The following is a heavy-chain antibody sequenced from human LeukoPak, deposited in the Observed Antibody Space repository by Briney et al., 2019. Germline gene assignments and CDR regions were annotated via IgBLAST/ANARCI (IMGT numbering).Heavy chain of an antibody. J-gene: IGHJ5*02. CDR2: IYYSGST. Sequence: SETLSLTCTPSGGSISSYYWSWIRQPPGKGLVWIGYIYYSGSTNYNPSLKSRVTISVDTSKNQFSLKLSSVTAADTAVYYCARGWYNWNDEYWFDPWGQGTLVTVSS. D-gene: IGHD1-1*01. CDR3: ARGWYNWNDEYWFDP. V-gene: IGHV4-59*01. CDR1: GGSISSYY.